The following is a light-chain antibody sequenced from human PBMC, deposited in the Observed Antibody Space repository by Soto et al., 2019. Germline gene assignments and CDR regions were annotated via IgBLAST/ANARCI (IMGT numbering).Light chain of an antibody. Sequence: SVPRRPASVSGSSEQSIPISCTGTSSDVGSYNLVSWYQQHPGKAPKLMIYEGSKRPSGVSNRFSGYKSGNTASLTISGLQDEDEADYSCCSYAGSNVFGTGTKVTVL. J-gene: IGLJ1*01. CDR1: SSDVGSYNL. V-gene: IGLV2-23*01. CDR2: EGS. CDR3: CSYAGSNV.